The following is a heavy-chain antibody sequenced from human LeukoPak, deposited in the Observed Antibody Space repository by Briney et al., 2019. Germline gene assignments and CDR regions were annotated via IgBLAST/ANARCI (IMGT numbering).Heavy chain of an antibody. Sequence: PSETLSLTCTVSGGSISSSNYYWGWIRQPPGKGLEWMGSIHYSGTTSYNYNPSLKSRVTMSVDTSKNQFSLKLTSVTAADTALYYCARHATYHYLLGWGQGTMVTVSS. D-gene: IGHD3-22*01. CDR2: IHYSGTTSY. J-gene: IGHJ3*01. V-gene: IGHV4-39*01. CDR1: GGSISSSNYY. CDR3: ARHATYHYLLG.